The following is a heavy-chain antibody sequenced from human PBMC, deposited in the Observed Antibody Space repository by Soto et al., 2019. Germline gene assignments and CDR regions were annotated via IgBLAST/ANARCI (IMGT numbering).Heavy chain of an antibody. CDR3: AKDKGIVGATPHY. Sequence: GGTLRLSCAASGFTFSSYCMHWFRQAPGKGLEWVAVISYDGSNKYYADSVKGRFTISRDNSKNTLYLQMNSRRAEDTAVDYCAKDKGIVGATPHYWGQGTLVTVSS. D-gene: IGHD1-26*01. V-gene: IGHV3-30*18. CDR1: GFTFSSYC. CDR2: ISYDGSNK. J-gene: IGHJ4*02.